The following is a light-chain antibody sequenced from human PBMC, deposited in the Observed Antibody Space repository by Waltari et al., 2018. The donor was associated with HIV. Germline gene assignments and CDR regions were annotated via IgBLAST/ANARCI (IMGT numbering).Light chain of an antibody. CDR2: GAS. Sequence: EIVLTQSPGTLSLSPGERATLSCRASQNVISNALTWYQQLPGQAPRLIIDGASSRATGIPDRFSGSGSGTDFTLSISRMEPEDVAVYYCQQDGSSPLTFGGGNKVEIK. CDR3: QQDGSSPLT. J-gene: IGKJ4*01. CDR1: QNVISNA. V-gene: IGKV3-20*01.